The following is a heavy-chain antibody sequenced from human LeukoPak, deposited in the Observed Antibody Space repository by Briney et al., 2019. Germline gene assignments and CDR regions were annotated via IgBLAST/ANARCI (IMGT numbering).Heavy chain of an antibody. D-gene: IGHD3-10*01. CDR2: IHRGGST. Sequence: SETLSFTCTVSGYSISSGFYWGWIRQPPGKGLEWIGTIHRGGSTSYNPSLKSRVTISVDTSKNQFSLNLSSVTAADTAVYYCARRFYGFYYMDVWGKGTTVTISS. CDR3: ARRFYGFYYMDV. J-gene: IGHJ6*03. CDR1: GYSISSGFY. V-gene: IGHV4-38-2*02.